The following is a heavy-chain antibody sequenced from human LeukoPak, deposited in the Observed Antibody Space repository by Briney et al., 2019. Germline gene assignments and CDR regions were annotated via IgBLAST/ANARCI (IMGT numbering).Heavy chain of an antibody. CDR2: ISYDGSNK. CDR1: GFTFSSYA. J-gene: IGHJ6*02. Sequence: GGSLRLSCEASGFTFSSYAMSWVRQAPGKGLEWATVISYDGSNKYYADSVKGRFTISRDNSKNTLYLQMNSLRAEDTAVYYCAKDRLLWFGETGMDVWGQGTTVTVSS. CDR3: AKDRLLWFGETGMDV. D-gene: IGHD3-10*01. V-gene: IGHV3-30*18.